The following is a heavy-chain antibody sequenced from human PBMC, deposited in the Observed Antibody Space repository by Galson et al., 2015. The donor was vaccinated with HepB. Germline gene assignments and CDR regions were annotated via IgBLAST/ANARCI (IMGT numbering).Heavy chain of an antibody. CDR2: INPSSGGA. J-gene: IGHJ4*02. V-gene: IGHV1-2*06. CDR1: GYAFIGNY. CDR3: ARDIEGSSFGHWTKAGTFDY. D-gene: IGHD5-18*01. Sequence: SVKVSCKASGYAFIGNYLHWVRQAPGQGLEWMGRINPSSGGAQYAQKFQGRVTMTRDTSITIVYMELTRLRSDDTAVYFCARDIEGSSFGHWTKAGTFDYWGQGTLITVSS.